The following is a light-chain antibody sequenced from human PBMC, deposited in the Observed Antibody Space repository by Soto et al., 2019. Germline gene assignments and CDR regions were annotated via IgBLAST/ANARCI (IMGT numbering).Light chain of an antibody. Sequence: QSVLTQPASVSGSPGQSITISCTGTSSDVGTYNLVSWYQYHPGKAPKLMIYEGSKRPSGVSNRFSGSKSGNTASLTISGLQAEDEADYYCCSYAGSSTYVFGTGTKLTVL. V-gene: IGLV2-23*01. J-gene: IGLJ1*01. CDR3: CSYAGSSTYV. CDR1: SSDVGTYNL. CDR2: EGS.